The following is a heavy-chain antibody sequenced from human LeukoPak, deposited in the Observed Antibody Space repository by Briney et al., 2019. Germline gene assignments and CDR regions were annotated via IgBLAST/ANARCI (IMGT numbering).Heavy chain of an antibody. V-gene: IGHV3-7*01. Sequence: PGGSLRLSCVASEFTFSRYRMSWVRQAPGKGLEWVANIKQDGSEKYYVDSVKGRFTISRDNAKNSLYLQMNSLRVEDTAVYYCARDWDYWGQGTLVTVSS. J-gene: IGHJ4*02. CDR2: IKQDGSEK. CDR1: EFTFSRYR. CDR3: ARDWDY.